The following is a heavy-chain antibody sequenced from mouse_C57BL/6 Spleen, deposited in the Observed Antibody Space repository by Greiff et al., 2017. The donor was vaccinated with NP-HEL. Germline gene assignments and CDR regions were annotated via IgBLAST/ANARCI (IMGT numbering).Heavy chain of an antibody. CDR1: GYAFSSSW. V-gene: IGHV1-82*01. J-gene: IGHJ2*01. CDR2: IYPGDGDT. Sequence: QVQLQQSGPELVKPGASVKISCKASGYAFSSSWMNWVKQRPGKGLEWIGRIYPGDGDTNSNGKFKGKATLTADKSSSTAYMQLSSLTSEDSAVYFGARRAFNFYYFDYWGQGTTLTVSS. CDR3: ARRAFNFYYFDY. D-gene: IGHD1-3*01.